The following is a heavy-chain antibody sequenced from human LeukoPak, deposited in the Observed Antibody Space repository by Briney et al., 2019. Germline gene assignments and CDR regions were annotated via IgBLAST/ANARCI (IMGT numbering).Heavy chain of an antibody. CDR1: GGSFSGYY. CDR2: INHSGST. D-gene: IGHD3-3*01. V-gene: IGHV4-34*01. CDR3: ARGRYDFWSGLPYDY. Sequence: SDTLSLTCAVYGGSFSGYYWSWIRQPPGKGLEWIGEINHSGSTNYNPSLKSRVTISVDTSKNQFSLKVSSVTAADTAVYYCARGRYDFWSGLPYDYWGQGTLVTVSS. J-gene: IGHJ4*02.